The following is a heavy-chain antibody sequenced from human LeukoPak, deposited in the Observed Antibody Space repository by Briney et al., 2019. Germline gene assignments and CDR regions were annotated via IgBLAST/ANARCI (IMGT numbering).Heavy chain of an antibody. D-gene: IGHD3-22*01. J-gene: IGHJ4*02. Sequence: SETLSLTCTVSGGSISSSSYYWGWIRQPPGKGLEWIGSIYHSGSTNYNPSLKSRVTISVDKSKNQFSLKLSSVTAADTAVYYCAREEYYDSSGPIPASDWGQGTLVTVSS. CDR3: AREEYYDSSGPIPASD. CDR2: IYHSGST. CDR1: GGSISSSSYY. V-gene: IGHV4-39*07.